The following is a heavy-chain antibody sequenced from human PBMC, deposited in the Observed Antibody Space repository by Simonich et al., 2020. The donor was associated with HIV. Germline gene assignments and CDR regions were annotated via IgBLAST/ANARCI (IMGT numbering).Heavy chain of an antibody. Sequence: QVHLQQWGAGLLTPSETLSLTCAVYGWSFSGYYWSWILQTPGKGMEWIGEINHSESTNYKASLKHRVTGSVDTSKNQFSLKLRSLAAADTAVYYCARGISNWGLSDWFDPWGQGTLVTVSS. D-gene: IGHD7-27*01. CDR1: GWSFSGYY. CDR2: INHSEST. J-gene: IGHJ5*02. V-gene: IGHV4-34*01. CDR3: ARGISNWGLSDWFDP.